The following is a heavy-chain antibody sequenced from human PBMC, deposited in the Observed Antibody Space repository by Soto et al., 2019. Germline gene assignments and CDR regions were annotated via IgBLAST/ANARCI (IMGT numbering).Heavy chain of an antibody. Sequence: SLRLSCAASGFTFDDYAMHWVRQAPGKGLEWVSGISWNGGSIGYADSVKGRFIISRDNAKNSLYLQMNSLRAEDTALYYCAKAASGWYHVAFDIWGQGTMVTVSS. CDR1: GFTFDDYA. D-gene: IGHD6-19*01. V-gene: IGHV3-9*01. J-gene: IGHJ3*02. CDR3: AKAASGWYHVAFDI. CDR2: ISWNGGSI.